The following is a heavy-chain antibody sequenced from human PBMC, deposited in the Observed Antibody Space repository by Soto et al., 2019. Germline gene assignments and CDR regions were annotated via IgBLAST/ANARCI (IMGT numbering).Heavy chain of an antibody. Sequence: SETLSLTCTVSGGSLSSYYWSWIRQPAGKGLEWIGRIYTSGGTNYNPSLKSRVTMSVDTSKNQFSLKLSSVTAADTAVYYCAGAAAGIGGVLGMDVWGQGTTVTVSS. CDR1: GGSLSSYY. J-gene: IGHJ6*02. D-gene: IGHD6-13*01. CDR3: AGAAAGIGGVLGMDV. V-gene: IGHV4-4*07. CDR2: IYTSGGT.